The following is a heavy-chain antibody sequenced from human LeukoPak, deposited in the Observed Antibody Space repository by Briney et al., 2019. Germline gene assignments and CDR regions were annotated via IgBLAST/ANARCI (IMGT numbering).Heavy chain of an antibody. CDR3: AREGTVNTFDY. D-gene: IGHD4-4*01. CDR2: IYTSGST. J-gene: IGHJ4*02. V-gene: IGHV4-4*07. Sequence: SETLSLTCAVYGGSFSGYYWSWIRQPAGKGLEWIGRIYTSGSTNYNPSLKSRVTMSVDTSKNQFSLKLSSVTAADTAVYYCAREGTVNTFDYWGQGTLVTVSS. CDR1: GGSFSGYY.